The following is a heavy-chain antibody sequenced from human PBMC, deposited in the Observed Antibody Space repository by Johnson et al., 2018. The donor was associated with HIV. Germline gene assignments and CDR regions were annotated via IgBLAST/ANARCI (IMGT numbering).Heavy chain of an antibody. V-gene: IGHV3-11*04. CDR2: ISGGSAVT. D-gene: IGHD1-26*01. CDR3: ASSGSESYYWGLGTNALII. CDR1: GFTFSDYY. Sequence: QVQLVESGGGVVQPGRSLRLSCVGSGFTFSDYYMSWVRQAPGKGLDWIAYISGGSAVTFYADSVKGRFTISRDNGNKVVYLQMNSLRAEDTAVYFCASSGSESYYWGLGTNALIIWGQGTMVAVSS. J-gene: IGHJ3*02.